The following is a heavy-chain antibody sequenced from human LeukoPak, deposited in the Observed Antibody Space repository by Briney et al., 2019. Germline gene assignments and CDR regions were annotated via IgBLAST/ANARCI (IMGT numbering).Heavy chain of an antibody. CDR3: ARDPYSSGWSTFDY. J-gene: IGHJ4*02. Sequence: GGSLRLSCAASGFTFSSYAMHWVRQAPGKGLEWVAVISNDGGHKYYADSVKGRFTISRYNSKNTLYLQMNSLRAEDTAVYYCARDPYSSGWSTFDYWGQGTLVSVSS. D-gene: IGHD6-19*01. CDR1: GFTFSSYA. V-gene: IGHV3-30*04. CDR2: ISNDGGHK.